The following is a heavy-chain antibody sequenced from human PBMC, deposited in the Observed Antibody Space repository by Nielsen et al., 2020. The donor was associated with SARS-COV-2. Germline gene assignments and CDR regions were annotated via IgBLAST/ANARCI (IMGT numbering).Heavy chain of an antibody. Sequence: ASVKVSCKASGGTFSSYAISWVRQATGQGLEWMGWMNPNSGNTGYAQKFQGRVTMTRNTSISTAYMELSSLRSEDTAVYYCARGVHLGELSLYYFDYWGQGTLVTVSS. V-gene: IGHV1-8*02. CDR3: ARGVHLGELSLYYFDY. D-gene: IGHD3-16*02. CDR2: MNPNSGNT. CDR1: GGTFSSYA. J-gene: IGHJ4*02.